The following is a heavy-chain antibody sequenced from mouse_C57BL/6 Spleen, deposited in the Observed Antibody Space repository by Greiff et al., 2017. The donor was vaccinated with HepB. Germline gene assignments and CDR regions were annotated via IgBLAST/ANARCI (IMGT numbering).Heavy chain of an antibody. Sequence: DVKLVESGGGLVQPGGSLSLSCAASGFTFTDYYMSWVRQPPGKALEWLGFIRNKANGYTTEYSASVKGRFTISRDNSQSILYLQMHALRAEDSATYYCASLTGWYFDVWGTGTTVTVSS. CDR3: ASLTGWYFDV. D-gene: IGHD4-1*01. J-gene: IGHJ1*03. CDR2: IRNKANGYTT. CDR1: GFTFTDYY. V-gene: IGHV7-3*01.